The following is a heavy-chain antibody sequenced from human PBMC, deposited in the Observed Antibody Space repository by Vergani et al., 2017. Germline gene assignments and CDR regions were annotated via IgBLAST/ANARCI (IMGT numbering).Heavy chain of an antibody. D-gene: IGHD3-16*02. CDR2: IYYSGST. CDR3: ARWRKYVWGSYRVDY. Sequence: QVQLQESGPGLVKPSETLSLTCTVSGGSISSYYWSWIRQPPGKGLEWIGYIYYSGSTNYNPSLKSRVTISVDTSKNQFSLKLSSVTAADTAVYYCARWRKYVWGSYRVDYWGQGTLVTVSS. J-gene: IGHJ4*02. CDR1: GGSISSYY. V-gene: IGHV4-59*08.